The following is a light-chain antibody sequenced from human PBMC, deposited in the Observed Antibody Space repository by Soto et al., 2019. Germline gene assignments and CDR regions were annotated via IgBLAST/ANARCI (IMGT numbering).Light chain of an antibody. V-gene: IGKV1-39*01. Sequence: DIPFTRSASSLSASVGDRVPLTCRATQNLSYYLDWYQQKPAKDPQVLIYAASSLQRAGTSRFSGSGSGTDFTLTISSLQPQDVATYYWQQSYRTPLTYGGGTKVDMK. CDR1: QNLSYY. CDR3: QQSYRTPLT. J-gene: IGKJ4*01. CDR2: AAS.